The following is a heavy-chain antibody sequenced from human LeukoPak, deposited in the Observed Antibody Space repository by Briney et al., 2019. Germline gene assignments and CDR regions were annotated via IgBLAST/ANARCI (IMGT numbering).Heavy chain of an antibody. D-gene: IGHD1-26*01. CDR1: GVTFSSCG. V-gene: IGHV3-30*02. Sequence: GGSLRLSCGASGVTFSSCGMHWVRQAPREGLEWVAFIRYDGNNKYYADSVKGRFTISRDNSNNTLYLQMNSLRPEDTAVYYCAKDSVRKSIVGPTTRGVNDYWGQGTLVTVSS. CDR2: IRYDGNNK. J-gene: IGHJ4*02. CDR3: AKDSVRKSIVGPTTRGVNDY.